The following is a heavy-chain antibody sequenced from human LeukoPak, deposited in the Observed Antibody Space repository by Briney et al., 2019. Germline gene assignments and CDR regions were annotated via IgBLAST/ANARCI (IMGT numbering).Heavy chain of an antibody. CDR1: GFSLSRYW. V-gene: IGHV3-7*01. CDR2: IKFDGNEK. CDR3: ARLDEAFDN. Sequence: GGSLRLSCTASGFSLSRYWLSWVRQAPGKGLEWVANIKFDGNEKYYVDSVKGRFTISRDNAKNSLYLQMNSLRAEDTAIYYCARLDEAFDNWGQGTLVTVSS. J-gene: IGHJ4*02. D-gene: IGHD5-24*01.